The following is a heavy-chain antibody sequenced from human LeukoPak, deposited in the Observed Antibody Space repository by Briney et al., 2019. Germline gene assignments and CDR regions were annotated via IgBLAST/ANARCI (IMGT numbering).Heavy chain of an antibody. Sequence: GGSLRLSCAASGFTFSNAWMNWVRQAPGKGLEWVGRIKSKTDGGTTDYAAPVKGRFAISRDDSKNTLYLQMNSLKTEDTAVYYCSTTYYYDSSEGYWGQGTLVTVSS. V-gene: IGHV3-15*07. CDR1: GFTFSNAW. J-gene: IGHJ4*02. CDR2: IKSKTDGGTT. D-gene: IGHD3-22*01. CDR3: STTYYYDSSEGY.